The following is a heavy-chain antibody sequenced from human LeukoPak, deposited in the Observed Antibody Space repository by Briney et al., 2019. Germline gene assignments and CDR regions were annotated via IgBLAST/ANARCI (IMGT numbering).Heavy chain of an antibody. V-gene: IGHV3-48*02. CDR1: GFTFGSYS. J-gene: IGHJ3*02. CDR3: ARDRCGGDCYRAFDI. CDR2: ISGGSSSI. D-gene: IGHD2-21*02. Sequence: GGSLRLSCAASGFTFGSYSMNWVRQAPGKGLEWVSYISGGSSSIYYADSVKGRFTISRDNAKNSLYLQMNSLRDEDTAVYYCARDRCGGDCYRAFDIWGQGTMVTVSS.